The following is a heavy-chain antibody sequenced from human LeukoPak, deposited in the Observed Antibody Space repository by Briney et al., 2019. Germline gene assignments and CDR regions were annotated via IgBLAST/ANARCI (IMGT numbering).Heavy chain of an antibody. D-gene: IGHD1-26*01. Sequence: ASVKVSCKASGYTFTSYDINWVRQAPGQGLEWMGRIIPILGIANYAQKFQGRVTITADKSTSTAYMELSSLRSEDTAVYYCARGYVGATYFSNWFDPWGQGTLVTVSS. V-gene: IGHV1-69*04. CDR1: GYTFTSYD. CDR2: IIPILGIA. CDR3: ARGYVGATYFSNWFDP. J-gene: IGHJ5*02.